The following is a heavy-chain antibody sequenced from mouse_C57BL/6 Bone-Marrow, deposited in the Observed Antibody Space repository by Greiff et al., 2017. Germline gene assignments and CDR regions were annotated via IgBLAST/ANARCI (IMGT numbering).Heavy chain of an antibody. Sequence: VQLQQSGAELVRPGASVTLSCKASGYTFTDYEMHWVKQTPVHGLEWIGAIDPETGGTAYNQKFKGKAILTADKSSSTAYMELRSLTSEDSAVYYCTRYGITYYFDYWGQGTTLTVSS. CDR2: IDPETGGT. V-gene: IGHV1-15*01. CDR1: GYTFTDYE. CDR3: TRYGITYYFDY. J-gene: IGHJ2*01. D-gene: IGHD2-4*01.